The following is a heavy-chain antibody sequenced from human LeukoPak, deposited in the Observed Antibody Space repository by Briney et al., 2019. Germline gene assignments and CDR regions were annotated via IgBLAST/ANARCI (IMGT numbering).Heavy chain of an antibody. Sequence: GASVKVSCKASGYTFSSYHIHWVRQAPGQGLEWMGMINPSGGGTNYAQKFQGGVTMTRDMSTTTVYMELSSLRSEDTAVYYCARRKDFAVAGLNYWGQGTLLTVSS. D-gene: IGHD6-19*01. CDR1: GYTFSSYH. V-gene: IGHV1-46*01. CDR3: ARRKDFAVAGLNY. CDR2: INPSGGGT. J-gene: IGHJ4*02.